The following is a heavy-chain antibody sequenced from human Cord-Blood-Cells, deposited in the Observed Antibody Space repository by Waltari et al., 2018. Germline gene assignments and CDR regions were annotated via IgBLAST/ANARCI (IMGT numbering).Heavy chain of an antibody. CDR2: KNPNSCNT. J-gene: IGHJ4*02. V-gene: IGHV1-8*01. Sequence: QLQPVHSGASVNKTGALGMDSCKDSRYTSSNYYMTWLRQATGQGREWMGWKNPNSCNTGYAQKFQGRVTMNRKTSISTAYMELSSLRSEDTAVYYCARVGSWGGPDYWGQGTLVTVSS. D-gene: IGHD7-27*01. CDR1: RYTSSNYY. CDR3: ARVGSWGGPDY.